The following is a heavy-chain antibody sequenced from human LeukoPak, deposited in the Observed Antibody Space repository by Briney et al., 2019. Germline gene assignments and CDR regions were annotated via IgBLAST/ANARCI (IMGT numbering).Heavy chain of an antibody. Sequence: ASVKVSCKASGYTFTSYGISWVRQAPGQGLEWVGWISPYNGDTNYAQKLQGRVTMTTDTSTGTAYMELRSLRSDDTAGYTCARGRQSSSWDEDFDYWGQGALVTVSS. CDR2: ISPYNGDT. CDR3: ARGRQSSSWDEDFDY. D-gene: IGHD6-13*01. CDR1: GYTFTSYG. V-gene: IGHV1-18*01. J-gene: IGHJ4*02.